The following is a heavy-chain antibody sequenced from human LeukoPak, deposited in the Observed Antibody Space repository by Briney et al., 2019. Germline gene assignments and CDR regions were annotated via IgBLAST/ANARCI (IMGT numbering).Heavy chain of an antibody. CDR1: GFTFSSYS. Sequence: GGSLRLSCAASGFTFSSYSMNWVRQAPGKGLEWVSSISSSSSYISYADSVKGRFTISRDNAKNSLYLQMNSLRAEDTAVYYCARVGSSSSAVGYYYYYMDVWGKGTTVTVSS. J-gene: IGHJ6*03. CDR3: ARVGSSSSAVGYYYYYMDV. V-gene: IGHV3-21*01. D-gene: IGHD6-13*01. CDR2: ISSSSSYI.